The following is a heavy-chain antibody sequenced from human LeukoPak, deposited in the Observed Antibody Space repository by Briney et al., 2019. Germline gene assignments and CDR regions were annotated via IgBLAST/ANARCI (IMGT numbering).Heavy chain of an antibody. V-gene: IGHV3-30*18. Sequence: GGSLRLSCAASGFTFSGYEMNWVRQAPGKGLEWVAVISSDGVNKYSADSVKGRFTISRDNSKNTLYLQMNSLRAEDTAVYYCAKGQNYYDGSGDYSTDYWGQGTPVTVSS. CDR2: ISSDGVNK. J-gene: IGHJ4*02. CDR3: AKGQNYYDGSGDYSTDY. D-gene: IGHD3-22*01. CDR1: GFTFSGYE.